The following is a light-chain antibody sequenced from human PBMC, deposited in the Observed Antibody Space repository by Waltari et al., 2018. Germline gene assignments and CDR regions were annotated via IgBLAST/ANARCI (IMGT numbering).Light chain of an antibody. V-gene: IGLV2-23*02. Sequence: QSALTQPASVSGSLGQSITISCSGTISDVGIHDLVSWYQEHPGKAPKLIIFEVTKRPSGVSSRFSGSKAGKTASLTISGLQAEDEADYYCCSYAGDDNLFVFGTGTKVTVL. CDR2: EVT. CDR3: CSYAGDDNLFV. CDR1: ISDVGIHDL. J-gene: IGLJ1*01.